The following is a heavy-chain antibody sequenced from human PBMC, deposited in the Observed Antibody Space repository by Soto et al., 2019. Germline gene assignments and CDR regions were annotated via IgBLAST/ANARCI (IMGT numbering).Heavy chain of an antibody. CDR3: ARALIQLWPHYYYGMDV. Sequence: SETLSLTCTVSGGSISSGDYYWSRIRQPPGKGLEWIGYIYYSGTTYYNPSLKSRVTVSVDTSKNQFSLKVSSVTAADTAVYYCARALIQLWPHYYYGMDVWGQGTTVTVS. CDR2: IYYSGTT. V-gene: IGHV4-30-4*01. J-gene: IGHJ6*02. D-gene: IGHD5-18*01. CDR1: GGSISSGDYY.